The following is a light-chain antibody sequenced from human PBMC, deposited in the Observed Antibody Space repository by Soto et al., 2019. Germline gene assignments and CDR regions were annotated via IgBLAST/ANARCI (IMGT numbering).Light chain of an antibody. Sequence: IVLTQSPATLSLSPWERVTVSCRASQIVSSAYVAWYQQKPGQAPKLLTYDASRRASGTPDRFSGSGSGTDYTLTISRLEPEDFAVYYCQQYGTSPQTFGQGTKVDI. CDR1: QIVSSAY. CDR2: DAS. CDR3: QQYGTSPQT. J-gene: IGKJ1*01. V-gene: IGKV3-20*01.